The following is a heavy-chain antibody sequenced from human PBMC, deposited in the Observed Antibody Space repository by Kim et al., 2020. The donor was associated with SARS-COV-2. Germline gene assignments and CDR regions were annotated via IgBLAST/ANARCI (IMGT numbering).Heavy chain of an antibody. CDR1: GGSISSSNW. CDR3: ARGVPSQNYYDSSGYYYFDY. J-gene: IGHJ4*02. V-gene: IGHV4-4*02. CDR2: IYHSGST. D-gene: IGHD3-22*01. Sequence: SETLSLTCAVSGGSISSSNWWSWVRQPPGKGLEWIGEIYHSGSTNYNPSLKSRVTISVDKSKNQFSLKLSSVTAADTAVYYCARGVPSQNYYDSSGYYYFDYWGQGTLVTVSS.